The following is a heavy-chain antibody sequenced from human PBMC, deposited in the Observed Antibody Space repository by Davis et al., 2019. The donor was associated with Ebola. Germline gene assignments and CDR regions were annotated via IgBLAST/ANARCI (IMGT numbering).Heavy chain of an antibody. V-gene: IGHV4-38-2*02. CDR1: GYSITENFY. CDR2: IYYSGST. J-gene: IGHJ4*02. Sequence: MPSETLSLTCTVSGYSITENFYWGWIRQPPGKGLEWIGSIYYSGSTYYNPSLKSRVTISVDTSKNQFSLKLSSVTAADTAVYYCASDGYWGQGTLVTVSS. CDR3: ASDGY.